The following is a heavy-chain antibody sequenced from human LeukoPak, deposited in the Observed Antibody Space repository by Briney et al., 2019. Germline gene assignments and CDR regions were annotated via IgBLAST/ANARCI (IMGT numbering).Heavy chain of an antibody. CDR3: AVAYCGGDCYFDY. J-gene: IGHJ4*02. V-gene: IGHV1-2*02. Sequence: ASVKVSCKASGYTFTGYYMHWVRQAPGQGLEWMGWINPNSGGTNYAQKFQGRVTMTRDTSISTAYMELSRLRSDDTAVYYCAVAYCGGDCYFDYWGQGTLVTVSS. CDR2: INPNSGGT. D-gene: IGHD2-21*02. CDR1: GYTFTGYY.